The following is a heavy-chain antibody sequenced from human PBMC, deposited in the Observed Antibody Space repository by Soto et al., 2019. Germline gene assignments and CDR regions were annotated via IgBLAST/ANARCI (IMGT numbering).Heavy chain of an antibody. Sequence: ASVKVSCKVSGYTLTELSMHWVRQAPGKGLEWMGGFDPEDGETIYAQKFQGWVTMTRDTSISTAYMELSRLRSDDTAVYYCARTPVAAMPGYYYGMDVWGQGTTVTVSS. CDR2: FDPEDGET. CDR1: GYTLTELS. V-gene: IGHV1-24*01. J-gene: IGHJ6*02. D-gene: IGHD2-2*01. CDR3: ARTPVAAMPGYYYGMDV.